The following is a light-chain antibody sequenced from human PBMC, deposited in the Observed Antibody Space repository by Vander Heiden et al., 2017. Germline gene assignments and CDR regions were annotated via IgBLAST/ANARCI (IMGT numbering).Light chain of an antibody. V-gene: IGKV3-15*01. J-gene: IGKJ4*01. Sequence: EIVMTQSPATLSVSPGEVATLSCRASQSISDLLAWYQQKPGQAPRLLVFDATTRATGIPARFNGSGSGTDFTLIISSLQSEDFAVYYCQQDNNWPLTFGGGTKVEIK. CDR1: QSISDL. CDR3: QQDNNWPLT. CDR2: DAT.